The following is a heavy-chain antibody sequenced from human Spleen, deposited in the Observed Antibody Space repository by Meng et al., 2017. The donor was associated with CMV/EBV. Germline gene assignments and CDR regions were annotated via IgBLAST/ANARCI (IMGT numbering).Heavy chain of an antibody. CDR1: GFTVSSNS. D-gene: IGHD3-10*01. CDR2: IYSDDTT. V-gene: IGHV3-53*01. CDR3: ATTFESRGYYYYGMDL. J-gene: IGHJ6*02. Sequence: GGSLRLSCAASGFTVSSNSMSWVRQAPGKGLEWVSLIYSDDTTYYADSVRGRFTISRDNSKNTLYLQMNSLRAGDTAVYYCATTFESRGYYYYGMDLWGQGTTVTVSS.